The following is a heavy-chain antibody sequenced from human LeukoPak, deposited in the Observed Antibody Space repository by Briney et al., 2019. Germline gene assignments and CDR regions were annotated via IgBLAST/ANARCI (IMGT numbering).Heavy chain of an antibody. CDR1: GYTLTELS. V-gene: IGHV1-24*01. J-gene: IGHJ4*02. CDR2: FDPEDGET. Sequence: ASVKVSCKVSGYTLTELSMHWVRQAPGKGLEWRGGFDPEDGETIYAQKFQGRVTMTEDTSTDTAYMELSSLRSEDTAVYYCATSLYYYDSSGYYGYWGQGTLVTVSS. D-gene: IGHD3-22*01. CDR3: ATSLYYYDSSGYYGY.